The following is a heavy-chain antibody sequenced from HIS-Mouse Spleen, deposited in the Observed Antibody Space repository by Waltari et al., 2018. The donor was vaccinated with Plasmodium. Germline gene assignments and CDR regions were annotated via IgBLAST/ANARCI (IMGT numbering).Heavy chain of an antibody. J-gene: IGHJ3*02. D-gene: IGHD1-1*01. V-gene: IGHV3-9*01. CDR3: AKAKRRTNAFDI. CDR2: ISWNSGSI. CDR1: GFTFDVYA. Sequence: EVQLVESGGGLVQPGRSLRLSCAASGFTFDVYALHWFRQAPGKGLEWVSGISWNSGSIGYADSVKGRFTISRDNAKNSLYLQMNSLRAEDTALYYCAKAKRRTNAFDIWGQGTMVTVSS.